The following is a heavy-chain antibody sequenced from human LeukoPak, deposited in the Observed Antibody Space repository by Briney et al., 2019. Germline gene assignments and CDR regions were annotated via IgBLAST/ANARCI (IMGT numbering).Heavy chain of an antibody. CDR1: GYTFTGYY. CDR2: INPNSGNT. CDR3: VRADYGSGSGGY. D-gene: IGHD3-10*01. V-gene: IGHV1-8*03. Sequence: ASVKVSCKASGYTFTGYYMHWVRQAPGQGLEWMGWINPNSGNTGYAQKFQGRVTITRNTSISTAYMEPSSLRSEDTAVYYCVRADYGSGSGGYWGQGTLVTVSS. J-gene: IGHJ4*02.